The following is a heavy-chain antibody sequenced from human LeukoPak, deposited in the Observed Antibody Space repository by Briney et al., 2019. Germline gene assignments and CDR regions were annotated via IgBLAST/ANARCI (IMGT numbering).Heavy chain of an antibody. Sequence: SETLSLTCAVYGGSFSGYYWSWIRQPPGKGLEWIGEINHSGSTNYNPSLRSRVTISVDTSKNQFSLKLSSVTAADTAVYYCARVPNVDTAMVDYWGQGTLVTVSS. V-gene: IGHV4-34*01. CDR1: GGSFSGYY. CDR2: INHSGST. J-gene: IGHJ4*02. D-gene: IGHD5-18*01. CDR3: ARVPNVDTAMVDY.